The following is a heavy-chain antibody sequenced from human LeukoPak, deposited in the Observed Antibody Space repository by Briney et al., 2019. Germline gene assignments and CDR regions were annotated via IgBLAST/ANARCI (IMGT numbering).Heavy chain of an antibody. D-gene: IGHD1-26*01. CDR1: GYTFTGYY. V-gene: IGHV1-2*06. Sequence: ASVKVSCKASGYTFTGYYMHWVRQAPGQGLEWMGRINPNSGGTNHAQKFQGRVTMTRDTSISTAYMELSRLRSDDTAVYYCARDLYSGSYFYYFDYWGQGTLVTVSS. CDR2: INPNSGGT. J-gene: IGHJ4*02. CDR3: ARDLYSGSYFYYFDY.